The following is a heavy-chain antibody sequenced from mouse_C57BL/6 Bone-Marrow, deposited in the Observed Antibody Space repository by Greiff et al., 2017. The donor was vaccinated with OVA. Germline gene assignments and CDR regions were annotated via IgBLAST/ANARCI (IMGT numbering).Heavy chain of an antibody. CDR1: GFTFSSYA. CDR2: ISSGGDYI. V-gene: IGHV5-9-1*02. Sequence: EVKLQESGAGLVKPGGSLKLSCAASGFTFSSYAMSWVRQTPEKRLEWVAYISSGGDYIYYADTVKGRFTISRDNARNTLYLQMSSLKSEDTAMYYCTRGTVYFDYWGQGTTLTVSS. CDR3: TRGTVYFDY. D-gene: IGHD4-1*01. J-gene: IGHJ2*01.